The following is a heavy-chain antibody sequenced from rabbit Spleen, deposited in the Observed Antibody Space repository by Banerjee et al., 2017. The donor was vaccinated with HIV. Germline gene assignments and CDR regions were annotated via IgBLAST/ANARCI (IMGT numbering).Heavy chain of an antibody. Sequence: SLEVSGGDLVMPGASLTLPCKASGFSFSSNYYFCWVRQAPGMVLECIACIYGASSGSTWYASWAKGRFTISKTPSTTVTLQMTSLTAADTATYFCARGSATMTMVITGYYLKLWGPGTLVTVS. V-gene: IGHV1S40*01. CDR1: GFSFSSNYY. D-gene: IGHD2-1*01. CDR3: ARGSATMTMVITGYYLKL. J-gene: IGHJ4*01. CDR2: IYGASSGST.